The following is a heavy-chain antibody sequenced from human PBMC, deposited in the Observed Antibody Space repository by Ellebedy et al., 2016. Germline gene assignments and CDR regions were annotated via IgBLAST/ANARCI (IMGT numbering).Heavy chain of an antibody. V-gene: IGHV3-30*03. Sequence: GESLKISXAASGFTFSSYGMHWVRQAPGKGLEWVAVISYDGSNKYYADSVKGRFTISRDNSKNTLYLQMNSLRAEDTAVYYCARELSNYYDRPHFDYWGQGTLVTVSS. CDR1: GFTFSSYG. CDR3: ARELSNYYDRPHFDY. CDR2: ISYDGSNK. D-gene: IGHD3-22*01. J-gene: IGHJ4*02.